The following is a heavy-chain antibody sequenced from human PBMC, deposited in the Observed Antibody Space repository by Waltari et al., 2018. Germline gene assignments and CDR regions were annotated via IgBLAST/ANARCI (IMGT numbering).Heavy chain of an antibody. D-gene: IGHD2-15*01. J-gene: IGHJ3*02. CDR1: GYSFTSYW. Sequence: EVQLVQSGAEVKKPVAALKTSCKGSGYSFTSYWIGWVRQMPGKVLEWMGIIYPGDADTSYSPSFQGQVTISADKSISTAYLQWSSLKASDTAMYYCARPSPGELVGAFDIWGQGTMVTVSS. V-gene: IGHV5-51*03. CDR2: IYPGDADT. CDR3: ARPSPGELVGAFDI.